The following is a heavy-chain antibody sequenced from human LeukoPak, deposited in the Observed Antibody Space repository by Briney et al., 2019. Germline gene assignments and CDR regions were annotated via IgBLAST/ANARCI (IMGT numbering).Heavy chain of an antibody. V-gene: IGHV1-18*01. Sequence: ASVKVSCKTSGYTFTIFGISWVRQAPGQGLEWMGWISAYNGDTKSAPKFQGRVTMTTDTPTTTAYMDLRSLRSDDTAVYYCARTCPLLYCSSSFFDPWGRGTLVTVSS. CDR2: ISAYNGDT. CDR3: ARTCPLLYCSSSFFDP. J-gene: IGHJ5*02. CDR1: GYTFTIFG. D-gene: IGHD2-2*01.